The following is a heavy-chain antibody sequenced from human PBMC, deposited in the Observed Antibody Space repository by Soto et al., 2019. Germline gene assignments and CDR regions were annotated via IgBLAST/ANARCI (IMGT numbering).Heavy chain of an antibody. CDR2: IYHSGST. CDR1: GGSISSGGYS. J-gene: IGHJ5*02. CDR3: ARVADYYDSSGYYSNWIDL. D-gene: IGHD3-22*01. Sequence: SETLSLTCAVSGGSISSGGYSWSWIRQPPGKGLEWIGYIYHSGSTYYNPSLKSRVTISVDRSKNQFSLKLSSVTAADTAVYYCARVADYYDSSGYYSNWIDLSGQATLVTVSS. V-gene: IGHV4-30-2*01.